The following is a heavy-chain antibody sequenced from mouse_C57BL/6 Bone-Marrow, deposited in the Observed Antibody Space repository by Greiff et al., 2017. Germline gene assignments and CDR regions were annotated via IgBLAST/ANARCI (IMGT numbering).Heavy chain of an antibody. J-gene: IGHJ3*01. V-gene: IGHV1-50*01. CDR2: IDPSDSYT. CDR3: AREDGNSFAY. D-gene: IGHD2-1*01. Sequence: VQLQQPGAELVKPGASVKLSCKASGYTFTSYWMQWVKQRPGQGLEWIGEIDPSDSYTNYKQKFKGKATLTVDTSSSTAYMQLSSLTSGDTAVYYCAREDGNSFAYWGQGTLVTVSA. CDR1: GYTFTSYW.